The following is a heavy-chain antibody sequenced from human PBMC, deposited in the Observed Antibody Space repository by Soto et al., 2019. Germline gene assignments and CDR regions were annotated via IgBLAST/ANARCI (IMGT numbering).Heavy chain of an antibody. J-gene: IGHJ4*02. V-gene: IGHV3-23*01. Sequence: QPGGSLRLSCVASGFTFKAYAMGWVRQAPGKGLEWVSSITATNGNTYYADSVRGRFTISRDNSRNSLFLQMNGLRPEDSALYYCAKDEGTSSTVFDYWGQGTLVTVSS. CDR1: GFTFKAYA. D-gene: IGHD4-4*01. CDR2: ITATNGNT. CDR3: AKDEGTSSTVFDY.